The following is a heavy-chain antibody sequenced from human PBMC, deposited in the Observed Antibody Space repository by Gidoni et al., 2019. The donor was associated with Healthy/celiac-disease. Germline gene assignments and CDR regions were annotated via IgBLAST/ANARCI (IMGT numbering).Heavy chain of an antibody. V-gene: IGHV3-11*06. D-gene: IGHD5-12*01. Sequence: QVQLVESGGGLVKPGGSLRLSCAASGFTFSDYYMSWIRQAPGKGLGWFSYISSSSSYTNYADSVKGRFTISRDNAKNSLYLQMNSLRAEDTAVYYCARGPGSGDGAFDIWGQGTMVTVSS. J-gene: IGHJ3*02. CDR3: ARGPGSGDGAFDI. CDR2: ISSSSSYT. CDR1: GFTFSDYY.